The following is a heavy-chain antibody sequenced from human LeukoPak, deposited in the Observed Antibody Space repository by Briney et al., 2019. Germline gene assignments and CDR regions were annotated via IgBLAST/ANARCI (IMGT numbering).Heavy chain of an antibody. CDR1: GYTFTSYA. V-gene: IGHV1-3*01. CDR2: INAGNGNT. D-gene: IGHD3-9*01. J-gene: IGHJ6*02. Sequence: ASVKVSCKASGYTFTSYAMHWVRQAPGQRLEWMGWINAGNGNTKYSQKFQGRVTITRDTSASTAYMELSSLRSEDAAVYYCAIAFWLAAPSVWGQGTTVTVSS. CDR3: AIAFWLAAPSV.